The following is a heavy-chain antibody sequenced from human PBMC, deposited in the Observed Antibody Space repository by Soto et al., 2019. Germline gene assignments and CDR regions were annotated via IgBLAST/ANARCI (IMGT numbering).Heavy chain of an antibody. Sequence: QVQRVESGGGVVQPGRSLRLSCAASGFTFSSYAMHWVRQAPGKGLEWVAVISYDGSNKYYADSVKGRFTISRDNSKNTLYLKLNSLRADHTAFYYCAREWVTMVRIYYYGMDVW. V-gene: IGHV3-30-3*01. D-gene: IGHD3-10*01. CDR2: ISYDGSNK. CDR1: GFTFSSYA. CDR3: AREWVTMVRIYYYGMDV. J-gene: IGHJ6*01.